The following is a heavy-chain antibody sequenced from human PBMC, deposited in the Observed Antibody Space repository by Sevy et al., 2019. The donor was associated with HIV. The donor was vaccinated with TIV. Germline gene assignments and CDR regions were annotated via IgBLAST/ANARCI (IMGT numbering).Heavy chain of an antibody. Sequence: GGSLRLSCAASGFTFSSYSMNWVRQAPGKGLEWVSSISSSSSYIYYADSVKGRFTISRDNAKNSLYLQMNSLRAEDTALYYCARPYGSGSWEAFDIWGQGTMVTVSS. J-gene: IGHJ3*02. V-gene: IGHV3-21*01. CDR3: ARPYGSGSWEAFDI. D-gene: IGHD3-10*01. CDR1: GFTFSSYS. CDR2: ISSSSSYI.